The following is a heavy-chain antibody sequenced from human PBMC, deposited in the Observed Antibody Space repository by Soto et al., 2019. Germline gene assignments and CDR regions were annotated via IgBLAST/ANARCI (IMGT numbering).Heavy chain of an antibody. CDR1: GYTFTRYC. J-gene: IGHJ4*02. D-gene: IGHD3-22*01. CDR2: ISAYNGNT. CDR3: ARLNYYDSSGYYLLDY. V-gene: IGHV1-18*04. Sequence: ASVKVSCKASGYTFTRYCISWVREAPGQGLEWMGWISAYNGNTNYAQKLQGRVTMTTDTSTSTAYMELRSLRSDDTAVYYCARLNYYDSSGYYLLDYWGQGTLVTVSS.